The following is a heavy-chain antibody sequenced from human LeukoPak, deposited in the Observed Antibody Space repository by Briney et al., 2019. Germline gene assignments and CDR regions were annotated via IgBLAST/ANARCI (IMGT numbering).Heavy chain of an antibody. V-gene: IGHV3-9*03. CDR1: GFTFDDYA. Sequence: GGSLRLSCAASGFTFDDYAMHWVRQAAGKGLEGVSGISWNSGSIGYADSVKGRFTISRDNAKHSLYLQMNSLRAEDMALYYCAKGMYSGYDLGDYYFDYWGQGTLVTVSS. D-gene: IGHD5-12*01. CDR2: ISWNSGSI. CDR3: AKGMYSGYDLGDYYFDY. J-gene: IGHJ4*02.